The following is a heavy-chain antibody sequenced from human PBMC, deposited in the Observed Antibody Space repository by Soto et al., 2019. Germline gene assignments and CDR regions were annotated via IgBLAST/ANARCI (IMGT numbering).Heavy chain of an antibody. J-gene: IGHJ4*02. Sequence: SETLSLTCTVSGGSISSFYWSWTRQPAGKGLEWIGRIYSGGRNNYNPSLKSRVTMSVDTSKNQLSLRLSSVTAADTAMYYCARASSRWDYWGQGTLVTVSS. CDR1: GGSISSFY. V-gene: IGHV4-4*07. CDR3: ARASSRWDY. CDR2: IYSGGRN. D-gene: IGHD6-13*01.